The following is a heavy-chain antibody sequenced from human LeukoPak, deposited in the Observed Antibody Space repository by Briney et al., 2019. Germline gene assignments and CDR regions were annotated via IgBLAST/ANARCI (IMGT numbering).Heavy chain of an antibody. V-gene: IGHV3-48*02. CDR2: ISSSSSTI. CDR3: ASAGSGLY. J-gene: IGHJ4*02. Sequence: LTLSCPPSVLSFRSYSMKRLRQDPRTGLEWVSYISSSSSTIYYADSVKGRFTISRDNAKNSLYLQMNSLRDEDTAVYYCASAGSGLYWGQGTLVTVSS. D-gene: IGHD6-19*01. CDR1: VLSFRSYS.